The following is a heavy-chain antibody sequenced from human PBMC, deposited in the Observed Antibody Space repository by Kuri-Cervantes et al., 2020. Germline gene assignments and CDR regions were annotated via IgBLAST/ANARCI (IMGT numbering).Heavy chain of an antibody. CDR3: ARHLPREYCSSTSCYPPNWFDP. CDR1: GGSISGYY. D-gene: IGHD2-2*01. V-gene: IGHV4-59*08. Sequence: GSLRLSCSVSGGSISGYYWNWIRQPPGKGLEWIGYIYYSGSTYYNPSLKSRVTISVDTSKNQFSLKLSSVTAADTAVYYCARHLPREYCSSTSCYPPNWFDPWGQGTLVTVSS. J-gene: IGHJ5*02. CDR2: IYYSGST.